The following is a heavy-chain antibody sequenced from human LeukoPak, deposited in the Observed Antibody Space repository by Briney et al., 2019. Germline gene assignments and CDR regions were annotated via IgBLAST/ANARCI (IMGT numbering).Heavy chain of an antibody. V-gene: IGHV3-23*01. CDR2: ISGSDGNT. D-gene: IGHD2-2*01. Sequence: PGGSLRLSCAASGFTFSSYAMSWVRQAPGKGLEWVSAISGSDGNTFYADSVKGRSTISRDNSKNTLYLQMNSLRAADTAVYYCVKQSTASCYAALDHWGQGTLVTVSS. CDR1: GFTFSSYA. J-gene: IGHJ4*02. CDR3: VKQSTASCYAALDH.